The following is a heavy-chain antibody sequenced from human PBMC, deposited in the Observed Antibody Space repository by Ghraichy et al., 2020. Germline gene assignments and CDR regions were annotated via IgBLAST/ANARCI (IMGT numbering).Heavy chain of an antibody. V-gene: IGHV3-74*01. J-gene: IGHJ4*02. CDR3: VRDRTVAGTGPHFDY. Sequence: LSLTCAVSGFTLSSHWMHWVRQAPGKGLVWVSRIHPDGSDTTYADSVKGRFTISRDNAENMAYLQMNSLRAEDAAVYYCVRDRTVAGTGPHFDYWGQGTLVTVSS. CDR1: GFTLSSHW. CDR2: IHPDGSDT. D-gene: IGHD6-13*01.